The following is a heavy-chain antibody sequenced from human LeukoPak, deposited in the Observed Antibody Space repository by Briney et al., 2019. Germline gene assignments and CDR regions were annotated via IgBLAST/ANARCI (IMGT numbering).Heavy chain of an antibody. CDR2: ISSNGSA. J-gene: IGHJ6*02. CDR3: ASRTGKYHYGMDV. Sequence: PSETLSLTCTVSGGSISSYYYTWIRQPPGKGLEWIGYISSNGSANYNPSLKSRVTISVDTSKNQFSLRLSSVTAADTAVYYCASRTGKYHYGMDVWGQGTTVTVSS. D-gene: IGHD3-10*01. CDR1: GGSISSYY. V-gene: IGHV4-59*01.